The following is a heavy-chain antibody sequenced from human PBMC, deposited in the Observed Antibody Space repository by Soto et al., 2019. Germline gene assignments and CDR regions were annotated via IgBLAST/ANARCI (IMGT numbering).Heavy chain of an antibody. V-gene: IGHV5-10-1*01. CDR3: ARHNSLHSSSEN. J-gene: IGHJ4*02. CDR1: GYSSTSYW. CDR2: IDPSDSYT. Sequence: GESLKISCKGSGYSSTSYWISWVRQMPGKGLEWMGRIDPSDSYTNYSPSFQGHVTISADKSISTAYLQWSSLKASDTAMYYCARHNSLHSSSENWGQGTLVTVSS. D-gene: IGHD6-13*01.